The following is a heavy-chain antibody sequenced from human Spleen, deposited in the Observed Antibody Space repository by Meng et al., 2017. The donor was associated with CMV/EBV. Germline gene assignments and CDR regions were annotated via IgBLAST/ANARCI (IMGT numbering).Heavy chain of an antibody. CDR1: GYTFSGYG. J-gene: IGHJ6*02. V-gene: IGHV1-2*02. Sequence: ASVKVSCKASGYTFSGYGINWVRQAPGQGLEYMGWINPDSGGTNYAQKFQGRVTMTSDTSISTAYMELSRLRSDDTAVYYCARGAKTSGGYYYGLDVWGQGSTVTVSS. D-gene: IGHD2-2*01. CDR3: ARGAKTSGGYYYGLDV. CDR2: INPDSGGT.